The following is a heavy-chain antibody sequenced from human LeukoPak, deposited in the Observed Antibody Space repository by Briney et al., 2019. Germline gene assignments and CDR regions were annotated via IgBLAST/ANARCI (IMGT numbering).Heavy chain of an antibody. J-gene: IGHJ4*02. V-gene: IGHV3-23*01. CDR2: ISGSGGST. D-gene: IGHD3-22*01. Sequence: GGSLRLSCAASGFTFSSYAMSWVRQAPGKGLEWVSAISGSGGSTYYADSVKGRFTISRDNSKNTLYLQMNSLRAEDTAVYYCAKDRPVTHYYDSSGYPLDYWGQGTLVTVSS. CDR1: GFTFSSYA. CDR3: AKDRPVTHYYDSSGYPLDY.